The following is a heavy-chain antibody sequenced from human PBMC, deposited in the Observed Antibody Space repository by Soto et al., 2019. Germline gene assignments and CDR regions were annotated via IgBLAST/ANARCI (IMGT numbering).Heavy chain of an antibody. D-gene: IGHD5-18*01. CDR2: IGSSGYSI. V-gene: IGHV3-48*03. CDR1: GFTFSSFD. Sequence: EVQLVESGGGLVQPGGSLRLSCAASGFTFSSFDMNWVRQAPGKGLEWVSHIGSSGYSIYYADSVRGRFTISRENAKNSLYLQMNILRVEDTGIYYCARGIGYNTFDFFAQGTLGTVYS. J-gene: IGHJ4*02. CDR3: ARGIGYNTFDF.